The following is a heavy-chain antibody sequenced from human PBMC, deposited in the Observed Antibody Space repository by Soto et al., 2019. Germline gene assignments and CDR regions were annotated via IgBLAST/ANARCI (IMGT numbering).Heavy chain of an antibody. D-gene: IGHD1-7*01. CDR2: IYPGDSDI. CDR3: ARDTLTGTTNYYYGMDV. J-gene: IGHJ6*02. Sequence: PGESLKISCKGSGYSFTSYWIAWVRQVPGKGLELMGVIYPGDSDIRYSPSFQGQVTISADKSTSTAYLQWSSLKASDTAMYYCARDTLTGTTNYYYGMDVWGQGTTVTVSS. V-gene: IGHV5-51*01. CDR1: GYSFTSYW.